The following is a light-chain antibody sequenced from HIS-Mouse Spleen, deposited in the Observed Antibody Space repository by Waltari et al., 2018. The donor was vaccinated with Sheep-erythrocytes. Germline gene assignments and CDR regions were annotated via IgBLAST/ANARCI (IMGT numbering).Light chain of an antibody. CDR3: QQYYSTLLT. CDR1: RSVLYSSNNKNY. Sequence: DIVMTQSPDSLAVSLGERATINCKSSRSVLYSSNNKNYLAGDQQKPGQPPKLLIYWASTRESGVPDRFSGSGSGTDFTLTISSLQAEDVAVYYCQQYYSTLLTFGGGTKVEIK. V-gene: IGKV4-1*01. J-gene: IGKJ4*01. CDR2: WAS.